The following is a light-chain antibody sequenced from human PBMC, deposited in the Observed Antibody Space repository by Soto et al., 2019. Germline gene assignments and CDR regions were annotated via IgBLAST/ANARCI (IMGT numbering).Light chain of an antibody. Sequence: QSVLTQPPSVSGAPGQRVTISCTGNSSNLGAGYDVHWYQQLPGAAPKLVIFGNRNRPSGVPERFFGSKSGTSASLTIIGLQAEDEADYYCQSYDSSLSGSGVFGGGTKLTVL. V-gene: IGLV1-40*01. J-gene: IGLJ3*02. CDR3: QSYDSSLSGSGV. CDR1: SSNLGAGYD. CDR2: GNR.